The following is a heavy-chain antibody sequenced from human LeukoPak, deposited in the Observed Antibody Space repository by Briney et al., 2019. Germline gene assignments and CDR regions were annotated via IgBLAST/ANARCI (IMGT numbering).Heavy chain of an antibody. CDR3: TTDYYDSVGYSSYY. J-gene: IGHJ4*02. V-gene: IGHV3-15*01. D-gene: IGHD3-22*01. CDR1: GFTFSQAW. CDR2: IKSETYGGTT. Sequence: GGSLRLSCAASGFTFSQAWMSWVRQAPGRGLEWVGRIKSETYGGTTDYAAPVSGRFTISRDDSKNTLYLQMNSLKAEDTAVYYCTTDYYDSVGYSSYYWGQGTLVTVSS.